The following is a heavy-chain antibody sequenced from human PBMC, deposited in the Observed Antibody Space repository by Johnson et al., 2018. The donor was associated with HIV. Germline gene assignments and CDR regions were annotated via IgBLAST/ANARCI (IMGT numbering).Heavy chain of an antibody. CDR2: IYSGGST. J-gene: IGHJ3*02. Sequence: VLLVESGGGLIQPWGSLRLSCAASGFTVSSNYMSWVRQAPGKGLEWVSVIYSGGSTYYADSVNGRFTISRDNSKNTLYLQMNSLRAEDTAVYYCARVAPAHDAFDIWGQGTMVTVSS. D-gene: IGHD2-2*01. V-gene: IGHV3-66*03. CDR3: ARVAPAHDAFDI. CDR1: GFTVSSNY.